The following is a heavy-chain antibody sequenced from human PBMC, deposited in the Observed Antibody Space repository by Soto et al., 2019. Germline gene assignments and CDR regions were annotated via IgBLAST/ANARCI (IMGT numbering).Heavy chain of an antibody. Sequence: GGPLRLSCAASEFTFSSYAMSGVRPAPGKGLEWVSAISGSGGSTYYADSVKGRFTISRDNSKNTLYLQMNSLRAEDTAVYYCAKLSGSGGYEVDYWGQGTLVTVSS. CDR1: EFTFSSYA. J-gene: IGHJ4*02. D-gene: IGHD3-10*01. CDR2: ISGSGGST. CDR3: AKLSGSGGYEVDY. V-gene: IGHV3-23*01.